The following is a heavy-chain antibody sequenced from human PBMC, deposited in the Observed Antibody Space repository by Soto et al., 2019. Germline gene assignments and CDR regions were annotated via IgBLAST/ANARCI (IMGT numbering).Heavy chain of an antibody. Sequence: QVQLVQSGAEVKKPGSSVKVSYKASGGTFSSYTISWVRQAPGQGLEWMGRIIPILGIANYAQKFQGRVTITADKSTSTAYMELSSLRSEDTAVYSCALGRVRAPWDYWGQGTLVTVSS. V-gene: IGHV1-69*02. CDR2: IIPILGIA. CDR1: GGTFSSYT. D-gene: IGHD3-10*01. J-gene: IGHJ4*02. CDR3: ALGRVRAPWDY.